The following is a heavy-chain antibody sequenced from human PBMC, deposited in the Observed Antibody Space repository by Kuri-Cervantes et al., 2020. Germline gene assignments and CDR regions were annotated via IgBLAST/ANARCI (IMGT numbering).Heavy chain of an antibody. CDR1: GGSISSYY. J-gene: IGHJ5*02. CDR3: ARNYYYDNSGYYYEVWWFDP. V-gene: IGHV4-59*01. D-gene: IGHD3-22*01. Sequence: SETLSLTCTVSGGSISSYYWSWIRQPPGKGLEWIGYIYYSGSTYYNPSLKSRVTISVDTSKNQFSLKLSSVTAADTAVYYCARNYYYDNSGYYYEVWWFDPWGQGTLVTVSS. CDR2: IYYSGST.